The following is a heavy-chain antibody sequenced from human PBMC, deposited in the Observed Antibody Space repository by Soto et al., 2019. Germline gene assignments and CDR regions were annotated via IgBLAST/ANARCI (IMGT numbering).Heavy chain of an antibody. D-gene: IGHD2-21*02. CDR2: INPNSCGT. Sequence: SXKVSFKASGYTXTGYYMHLVRQAPGQGLEWRGWINPNSCGTNYAQKFQGRVTITSDTSIRAAYIELSRLRSYYTSVYYCASGLAYCGGDCAFDPWGQGTLGTVSS. CDR3: ASGLAYCGGDCAFDP. CDR1: GYTXTGYY. V-gene: IGHV1-2*02. J-gene: IGHJ5*02.